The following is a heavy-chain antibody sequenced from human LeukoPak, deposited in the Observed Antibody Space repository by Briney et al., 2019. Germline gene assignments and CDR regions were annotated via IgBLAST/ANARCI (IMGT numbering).Heavy chain of an antibody. Sequence: ASVKVSCKASGYTFTSYYMHWVRQAPGQGLEWMGIINPSGGSTSYAQKFQGRVTMTRDMSTSTVYMELSSLRSEDTAVYYCAREYVFGGWFDPWGQGTLVTVSS. D-gene: IGHD3-10*01. V-gene: IGHV1-46*01. CDR2: INPSGGST. CDR3: AREYVFGGWFDP. CDR1: GYTFTSYY. J-gene: IGHJ5*02.